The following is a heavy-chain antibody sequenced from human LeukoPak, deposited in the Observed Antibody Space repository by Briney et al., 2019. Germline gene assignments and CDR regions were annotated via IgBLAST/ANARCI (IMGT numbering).Heavy chain of an antibody. D-gene: IGHD2-15*01. CDR2: INPNSGGT. V-gene: IGHV1-2*02. Sequence: ASVKVSCKASGYTFTGHYIHWVRQAPGQGLEWMGWINPNSGGTNYAQKFQGRVTMTRDTSIGTAYMELSRLRSDDTAVYCCARSLLGDAFDIWGQGTMVTVSS. J-gene: IGHJ3*02. CDR1: GYTFTGHY. CDR3: ARSLLGDAFDI.